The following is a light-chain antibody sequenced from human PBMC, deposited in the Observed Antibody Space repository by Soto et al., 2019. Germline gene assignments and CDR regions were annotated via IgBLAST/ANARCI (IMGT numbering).Light chain of an antibody. Sequence: EILLTQSPSTLSLSPGEGVTLSCRASQSVSNYLAWYQQKPGQAPRLLIYDTTNRATGIPARFSGSGSGTDFTLTISGLEPEDFAVYYCQQRGSWPQYTFGGGTKVDIK. J-gene: IGKJ4*01. CDR3: QQRGSWPQYT. CDR1: QSVSNY. CDR2: DTT. V-gene: IGKV3-11*01.